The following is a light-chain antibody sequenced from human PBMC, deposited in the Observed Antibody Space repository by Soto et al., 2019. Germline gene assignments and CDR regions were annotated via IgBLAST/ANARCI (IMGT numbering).Light chain of an antibody. V-gene: IGLV4-60*02. CDR3: ETWDSNTHTV. J-gene: IGLJ3*02. Sequence: QLVLTQSSSASASLGSSVKLTCTLSSGHSSYIIAWHQQQPGKARRYLMKLEGSGSYNKGSGVPDRFSGSSSGADRYLTISNLQFEDEADYYCETWDSNTHTVFGGGTAPTVL. CDR2: LEGSGSY. CDR1: SGHSSYI.